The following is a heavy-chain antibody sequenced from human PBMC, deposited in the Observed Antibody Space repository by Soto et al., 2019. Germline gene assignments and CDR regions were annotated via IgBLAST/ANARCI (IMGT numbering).Heavy chain of an antibody. J-gene: IGHJ4*02. CDR1: GFTFNSYW. D-gene: IGHD3-3*01. CDR3: ASPGRFLEWRFDY. Sequence: PGGSLRLSCAASGFTFNSYWMSWVRQAPGKGLEWVANIKQDGSEKYYVDSVKGRFTISRDNAKNSLYLQMNSLRAEDTAVYYCASPGRFLEWRFDYWGQGTLVTVSS. V-gene: IGHV3-7*03. CDR2: IKQDGSEK.